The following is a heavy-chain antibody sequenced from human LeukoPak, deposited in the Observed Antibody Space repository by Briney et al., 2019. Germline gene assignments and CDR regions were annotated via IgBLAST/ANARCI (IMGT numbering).Heavy chain of an antibody. CDR3: ARQSGDYSYYYYMDV. Sequence: GESLKISGKGSGYSFTSFWIGWVRQVPGKGRGWTGIIYPGDSDTRYSPSFQGPVTISADKSISTAYLQWSSLKASDTAMYYCARQSGDYSYYYYMDVWGKGTTVTISS. V-gene: IGHV5-51*01. CDR1: GYSFTSFW. D-gene: IGHD2-21*02. J-gene: IGHJ6*03. CDR2: IYPGDSDT.